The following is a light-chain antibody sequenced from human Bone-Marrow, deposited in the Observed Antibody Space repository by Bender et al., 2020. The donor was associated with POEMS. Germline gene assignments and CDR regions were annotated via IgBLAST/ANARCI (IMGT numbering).Light chain of an antibody. Sequence: QSVLTQPPSASGTPGQRVTISCSGSSSSIGSNIVNWYQQLPGTAPKLLIHSNDERPSGVPDRFSASKSGTSASLAITGLQSDDEAIYFCVAWDASLNGWVFGGGTKLTVL. CDR1: SSSIGSNI. CDR2: SND. J-gene: IGLJ3*02. CDR3: VAWDASLNGWV. V-gene: IGLV1-44*01.